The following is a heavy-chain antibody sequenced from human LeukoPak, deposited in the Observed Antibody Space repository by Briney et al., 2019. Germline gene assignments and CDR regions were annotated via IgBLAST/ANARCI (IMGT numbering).Heavy chain of an antibody. CDR2: INPSGGST. V-gene: IGHV1-46*01. CDR1: GFTFSSYG. D-gene: IGHD5-12*01. CDR3: ARDILPSYSGYDRTLPDY. Sequence: GRSLRLSCAASGFTFSSYGMHWVRQAPGKGLEWVGIINPSGGSTSYAQKFQGRVTLTRDTSTSTVYMELSSLRSEDTAVYYCARDILPSYSGYDRTLPDYWGQGTLVTVSS. J-gene: IGHJ4*02.